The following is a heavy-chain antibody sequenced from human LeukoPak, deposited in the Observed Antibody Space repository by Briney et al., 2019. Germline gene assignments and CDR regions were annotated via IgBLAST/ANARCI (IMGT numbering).Heavy chain of an antibody. J-gene: IGHJ4*02. D-gene: IGHD1-7*01. CDR2: IKTDGSTK. CDR1: GFTFRNDW. Sequence: GGSLRLSCAAPGFTFRNDWMHWVRQAPGEGLVWVSRIKTDGSTKNYADAVNGQVTISKDNAKNTPNLQLHNLRAACTAVADCVRAWGTTDDYWGQGTLVTVSS. V-gene: IGHV3-74*01. CDR3: VRAWGTTDDY.